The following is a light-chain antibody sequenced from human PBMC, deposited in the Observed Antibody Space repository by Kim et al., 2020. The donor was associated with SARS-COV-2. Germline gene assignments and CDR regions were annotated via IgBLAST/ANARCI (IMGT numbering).Light chain of an antibody. CDR1: NIGSKS. V-gene: IGLV3-21*04. Sequence: APGKTARITCGGNNIGSKSVHWYQQKPGQAPVLVIYYDSDRPSGIPERFSGSNSGNTVTLAISRVEAGDEADYYCQVWDSSSDHVVFGGGTKLTVL. CDR3: QVWDSSSDHVV. CDR2: YDS. J-gene: IGLJ2*01.